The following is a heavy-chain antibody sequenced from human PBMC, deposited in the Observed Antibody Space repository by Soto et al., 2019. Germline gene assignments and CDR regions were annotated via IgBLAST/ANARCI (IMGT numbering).Heavy chain of an antibody. V-gene: IGHV4-31*03. D-gene: IGHD6-13*01. CDR1: GGSISSGGYY. J-gene: IGHJ5*02. CDR2: IYYSGST. CDR3: ARVSAAAGNSSHNWFDP. Sequence: SETLSLTCTVSGGSISSGGYYWSWIRQHPGKGLEWIGYIYYSGSTYYNPSLKSRVTISVDTSKNQFSLKLSSVTAADTAVYYCARVSAAAGNSSHNWFDPWGQGTLVTVSS.